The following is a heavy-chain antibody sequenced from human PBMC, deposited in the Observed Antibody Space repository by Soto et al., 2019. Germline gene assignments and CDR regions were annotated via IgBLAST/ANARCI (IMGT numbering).Heavy chain of an antibody. D-gene: IGHD3-22*01. CDR2: MNPNSGNT. V-gene: IGHV1-8*01. Sequence: ASVKVSCKASGYTFTSYDINWVRQATGQGLEWMGWMNPNSGNTGYAQKFQGRVTMTRNTSISTAYMELSSLRSEDTAVYYCASNPHYREYYYDSSGYRATGAFDIWGQGTMVTVSS. J-gene: IGHJ3*02. CDR1: GYTFTSYD. CDR3: ASNPHYREYYYDSSGYRATGAFDI.